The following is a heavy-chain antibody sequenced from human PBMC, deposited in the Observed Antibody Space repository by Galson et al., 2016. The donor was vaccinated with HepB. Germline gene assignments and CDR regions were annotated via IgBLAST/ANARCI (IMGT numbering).Heavy chain of an antibody. CDR3: ARDRTADLWAVAGTGGWFDT. CDR1: GYSFNSYG. J-gene: IGHJ5*02. CDR2: ISTYSGNT. V-gene: IGHV1-18*04. D-gene: IGHD6-19*01. Sequence: SVKVSCKASGYSFNSYGISWVRQAPGQGLEWVGWISTYSGNTKYVEKFQGRVTMTTETSTSTAYMELRNLRSDDTAVYYCARDRTADLWAVAGTGGWFDTWGQGTLVTVSS.